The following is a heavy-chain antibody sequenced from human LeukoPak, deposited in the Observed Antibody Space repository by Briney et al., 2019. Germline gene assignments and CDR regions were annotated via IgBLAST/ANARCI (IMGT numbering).Heavy chain of an antibody. CDR1: GYTFTSYA. CDR2: INAGNGKT. V-gene: IGHV1-3*01. J-gene: IGHJ4*02. Sequence: ASVKVSCKASGYTFTSYAMHWVRQAPGQRLEWMGWINAGNGKTKYSQKFQGRVTITRDTSASTAYMELSSLRSEDTAVYYCARDSGSPLLWYWGQGPLVTVSS. CDR3: ARDSGSPLLWY. D-gene: IGHD2-2*01.